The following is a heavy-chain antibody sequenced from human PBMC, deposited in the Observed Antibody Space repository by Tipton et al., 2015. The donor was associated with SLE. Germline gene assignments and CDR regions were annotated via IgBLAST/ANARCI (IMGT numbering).Heavy chain of an antibody. V-gene: IGHV4-59*12. CDR2: IYYSGNT. Sequence: TLSLTCTVSGVSISSYYWSWIRQPPGKGLEWIGYIYYSGNTYYNPSLKSRITISVDTSTNQFSLKLSSVTAADTAVYYCARGHERHYDSPNFDIWGQGTMVTVSS. J-gene: IGHJ3*02. D-gene: IGHD5-12*01. CDR3: ARGHERHYDSPNFDI. CDR1: GVSISSYY.